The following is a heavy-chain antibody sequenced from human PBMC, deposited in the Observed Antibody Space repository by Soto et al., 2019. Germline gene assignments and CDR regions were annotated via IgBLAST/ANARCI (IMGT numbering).Heavy chain of an antibody. Sequence: QVQLVQSGAEVKKPGSSLKVSCKSSGGTFSSYAISWVRQAPGQGLEWLGGIIPIFNKVNYAQKSQGRVTLTADDSTSTAYMELSSLRSDDTAVYYCARAPIRLCSGDNCYSGRDSWGQGTLVIVSS. V-gene: IGHV1-69*12. D-gene: IGHD2-15*01. CDR1: GGTFSSYA. CDR2: IIPIFNKV. CDR3: ARAPIRLCSGDNCYSGRDS. J-gene: IGHJ4*02.